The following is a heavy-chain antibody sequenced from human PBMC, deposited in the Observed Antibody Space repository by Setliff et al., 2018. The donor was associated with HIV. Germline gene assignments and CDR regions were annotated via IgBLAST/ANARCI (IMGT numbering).Heavy chain of an antibody. J-gene: IGHJ4*02. CDR3: ARGRCSGGACFFDS. D-gene: IGHD2-15*01. Sequence: GESLKISCVASGFIFDTYPMNWVRQAPGKGPEWVSYIKADGGTMYDADSVVGRFTISRDNAKNSLYLQMNSLREEDTAVYFCARGRCSGGACFFDSWGQGTLVTVSS. CDR1: GFIFDTYP. CDR2: IKADGGTM. V-gene: IGHV3-48*02.